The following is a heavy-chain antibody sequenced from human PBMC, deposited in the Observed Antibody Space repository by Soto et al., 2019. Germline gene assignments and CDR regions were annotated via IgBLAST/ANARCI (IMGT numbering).Heavy chain of an antibody. CDR2: TYYRSKWSN. D-gene: IGHD4-17*01. J-gene: IGHJ4*02. Sequence: SQTLSLTCAISGDSVSSNSAAWNWIRQSPSRGLEWLGRTYYRSKWSNYYAVSVESRITINPDTSKNQFSLQLDSVTPEDTAVYYCARDSPGYGDYVLFDYWGQGTRVTVSS. CDR3: ARDSPGYGDYVLFDY. CDR1: GDSVSSNSAA. V-gene: IGHV6-1*01.